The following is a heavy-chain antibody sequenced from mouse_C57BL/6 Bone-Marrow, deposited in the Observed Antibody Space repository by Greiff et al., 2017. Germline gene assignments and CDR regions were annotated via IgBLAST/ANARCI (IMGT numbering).Heavy chain of an antibody. V-gene: IGHV1-81*01. Sequence: QVHVKQSGAELARPGASVKLSCKASGYTFTSYGISWVKQRTGQGLEWIGEIYPRSGNTYYNEKFKGKATLTADKSSSTAYMELRSLTSEDSAVXFCARSRGSSYVYYAMDYWGQGTSVTVSS. CDR1: GYTFTSYG. J-gene: IGHJ4*01. CDR2: IYPRSGNT. D-gene: IGHD1-1*01. CDR3: ARSRGSSYVYYAMDY.